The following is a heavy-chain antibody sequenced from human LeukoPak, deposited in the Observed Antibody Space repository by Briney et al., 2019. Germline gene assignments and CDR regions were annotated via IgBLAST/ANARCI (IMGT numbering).Heavy chain of an antibody. CDR2: INHSGST. CDR1: GGSVSGYY. Sequence: PSETLSLTCAVYGGSVSGYYWSLIRQPAGKGLEWIGEINHSGSTNYNPSLKSRVTISVDTSKNQFSLKLSSVTAADTAVYYCATYGDYVSFDYWGQGTLVTVSS. J-gene: IGHJ4*02. V-gene: IGHV4-34*01. D-gene: IGHD4-17*01. CDR3: ATYGDYVSFDY.